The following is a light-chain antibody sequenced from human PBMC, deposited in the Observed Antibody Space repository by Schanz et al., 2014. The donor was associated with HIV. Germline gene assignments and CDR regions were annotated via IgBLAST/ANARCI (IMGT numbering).Light chain of an antibody. J-gene: IGLJ1*01. CDR3: QSYDSSLGYV. CDR2: VNT. CDR1: RSNIGAGYD. V-gene: IGLV1-40*01. Sequence: QSVLTQPPSVSGASGQRVTISCTGSRSNIGAGYDVPWYQQVPGTAPKLLISVNTDRPSGVPDRFSGSKSGTSASLAIAWLQVEDEAEYFCQSYDSSLGYVFGTGTKLTVL.